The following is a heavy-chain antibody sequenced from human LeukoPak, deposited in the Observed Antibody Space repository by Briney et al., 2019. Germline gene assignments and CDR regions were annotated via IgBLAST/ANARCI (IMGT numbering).Heavy chain of an antibody. CDR1: GFTFSSYA. Sequence: GGSLRLSCAASGFTFSSYAMSWVRQAPGKGLEWVSAISGSGGSTYYADSVKGRFTISRDNSKNTLYLQMNSLRAEDTAVYYCAREPRSRYYYGSGASWFDPWGQGTLVTVSS. J-gene: IGHJ5*02. D-gene: IGHD3-10*01. CDR2: ISGSGGST. V-gene: IGHV3-23*01. CDR3: AREPRSRYYYGSGASWFDP.